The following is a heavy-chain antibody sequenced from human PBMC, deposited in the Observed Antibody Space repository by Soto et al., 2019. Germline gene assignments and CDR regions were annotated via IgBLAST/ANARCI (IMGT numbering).Heavy chain of an antibody. V-gene: IGHV1-69*15. J-gene: IGHJ3*02. Sequence: QVQLVQSGAEVKKPGSSVKVSCKASGGTFSTSSINWLRQAPGQRPEWMGNILPIFGTADYAQKFQDRVTXTXXXSXXTAYRELRSLFSEDTAVYYCARGHEYGGNSDAFDIWGQGTVVTVSS. D-gene: IGHD4-17*01. CDR1: GGTFSTSS. CDR3: ARGHEYGGNSDAFDI. CDR2: ILPIFGTA.